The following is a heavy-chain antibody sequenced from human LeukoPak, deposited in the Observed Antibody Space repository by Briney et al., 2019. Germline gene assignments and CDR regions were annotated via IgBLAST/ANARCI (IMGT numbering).Heavy chain of an antibody. CDR2: IKQDGSEK. CDR1: GFTFSSYE. Sequence: PGGSLRLSCAASGFTFSSYEMNWVRQAPGKGLEWVANIKQDGSEKYYVDSVKGRFTISRDNAKNSLYLQMNSLRAEDTAVYYCARGRGGYSSSWLDYWGQGTLVTVSS. V-gene: IGHV3-7*01. J-gene: IGHJ4*02. CDR3: ARGRGGYSSSWLDY. D-gene: IGHD6-13*01.